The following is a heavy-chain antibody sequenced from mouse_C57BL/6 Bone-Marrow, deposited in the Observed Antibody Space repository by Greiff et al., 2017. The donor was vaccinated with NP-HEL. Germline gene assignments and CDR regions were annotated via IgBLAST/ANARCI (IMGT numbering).Heavy chain of an antibody. D-gene: IGHD2-5*01. V-gene: IGHV1-64*01. CDR3: ARSRGTYYSKGWYFDV. CDR1: GYTFTSYW. CDR2: IHPNSGST. J-gene: IGHJ1*03. Sequence: VQLQQPGAELVKPGASVKLSCKASGYTFTSYWMHWVKQRPGQGLEWIGMIHPNSGSTNYNEKFKSKATLTVDKSSSTAYMQLSSLTSEDSAVYYCARSRGTYYSKGWYFDVWGTGTTVTVSS.